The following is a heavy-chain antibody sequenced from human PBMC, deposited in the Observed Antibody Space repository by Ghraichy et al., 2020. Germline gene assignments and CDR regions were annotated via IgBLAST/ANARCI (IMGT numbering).Heavy chain of an antibody. CDR3: TTDPLTRILTGKQDDYYYYMDV. J-gene: IGHJ6*03. V-gene: IGHV3-15*01. CDR1: GFTFSNAW. Sequence: GGSLRLSCAASGFTFSNAWMSWVRQAPGKGLEWVGRIKSKTDGGTTDYAAPVKGRFTISRDDSKNTLYLQMNSLKTEDTAVYYCTTDPLTRILTGKQDDYYYYMDVWGKGTTVTVSS. CDR2: IKSKTDGGTT. D-gene: IGHD3-9*01.